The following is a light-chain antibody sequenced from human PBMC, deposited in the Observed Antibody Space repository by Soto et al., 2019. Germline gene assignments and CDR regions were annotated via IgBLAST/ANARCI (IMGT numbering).Light chain of an antibody. CDR3: QQRYRTSEFT. CDR1: QSIGTY. J-gene: IGKJ3*01. CDR2: GAS. V-gene: IGKV1-39*01. Sequence: DIQMTQSPSSLSASIGDKISITCRASQSIGTYLNWYQQKPGRAPKLLIYGASSLQSGVPPRFSGSGSGTAFTLTISSLQPEDFATYQCQQRYRTSEFTFGPGTKVDVK.